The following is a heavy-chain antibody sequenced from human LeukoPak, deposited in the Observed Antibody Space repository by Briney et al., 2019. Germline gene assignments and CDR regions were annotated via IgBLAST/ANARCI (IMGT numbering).Heavy chain of an antibody. CDR2: IIPIFGTA. CDR3: ARDPRKRGYSYGRPGYYGMDV. CDR1: GGTFSSYA. D-gene: IGHD5-18*01. J-gene: IGHJ6*02. Sequence: GSSVKLSCKASGGTFSSYAISWVRQAPGQGLEWMGGIIPIFGTANYAQKFQGRVTITADESTSTAYMEMSSLRSEDTAVYYCARDPRKRGYSYGRPGYYGMDVWGQGTTVTVSS. V-gene: IGHV1-69*01.